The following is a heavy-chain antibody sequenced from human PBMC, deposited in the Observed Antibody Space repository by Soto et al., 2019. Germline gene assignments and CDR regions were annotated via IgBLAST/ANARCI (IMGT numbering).Heavy chain of an antibody. V-gene: IGHV3-9*01. Sequence: GGSLRLSCAASGFAFDDYPMHWVRQGPGRGLEWVSGIGWYSGSVAYADSVKGRFTISRDNAKSSLFLQMNSLTAEDTAFYYCVKGSMVRANTHAYHFDFWGQGTLVNV. CDR1: GFAFDDYP. J-gene: IGHJ4*02. D-gene: IGHD3-10*01. CDR2: IGWYSGSV. CDR3: VKGSMVRANTHAYHFDF.